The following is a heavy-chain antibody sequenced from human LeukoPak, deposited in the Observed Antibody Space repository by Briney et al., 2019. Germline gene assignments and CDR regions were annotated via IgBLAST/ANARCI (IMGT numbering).Heavy chain of an antibody. D-gene: IGHD2-15*01. V-gene: IGHV1-69*05. Sequence: SVRVSCKASGGTFSSYAISWVRQAPGQGLEWMGRIIPIFGTANYAQKFQGRVTITTDDSTSTAYMELSSLRSEDTAVYYCARVATQIHNAFGIWGQGTMVTVSS. CDR1: GGTFSSYA. J-gene: IGHJ3*02. CDR3: ARVATQIHNAFGI. CDR2: IIPIFGTA.